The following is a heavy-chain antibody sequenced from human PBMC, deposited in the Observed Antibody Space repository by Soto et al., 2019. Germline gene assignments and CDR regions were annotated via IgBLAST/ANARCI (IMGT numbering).Heavy chain of an antibody. CDR1: GYTFTSYG. CDR3: AREDYYDTSGWGYYYYYGMDV. D-gene: IGHD3-22*01. V-gene: IGHV1-18*01. Sequence: ASVKVSCKASGYTFTSYGISWVRQAPGQGLEWMGWISAYNGNTNYAQKLQGRVTMTTDTSTSTAYMELRSLRSDDTAVYYCAREDYYDTSGWGYYYYYGMDVWGQGTTVTVS. CDR2: ISAYNGNT. J-gene: IGHJ6*02.